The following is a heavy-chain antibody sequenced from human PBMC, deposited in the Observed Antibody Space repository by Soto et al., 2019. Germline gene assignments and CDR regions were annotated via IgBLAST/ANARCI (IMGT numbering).Heavy chain of an antibody. CDR2: IIPILGIA. CDR1: GGTFSSYT. D-gene: IGHD4-17*01. CDR3: AIQETTSFYGVAAY. V-gene: IGHV1-69*02. Sequence: QVPLVQSGAEVKKPGSSVKVSCKASGGTFSSYTIIWVRQAPGQGLEWMGRIIPILGIANYAQKFQGRVTITADKSTSTAYMELSSLRSEDTAVYYCAIQETTSFYGVAAYWGQGTLVTVSS. J-gene: IGHJ4*02.